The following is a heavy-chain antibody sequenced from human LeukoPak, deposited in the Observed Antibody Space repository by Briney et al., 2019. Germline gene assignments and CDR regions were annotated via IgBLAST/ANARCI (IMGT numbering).Heavy chain of an antibody. CDR2: INSNSGDT. CDR3: AREPHYDLLTDYALGYLDL. V-gene: IGHV1-2*02. CDR1: GYTFTGYY. D-gene: IGHD3-9*01. Sequence: ASVKVSCTASGYTFTGYYMHWVRQAPGQGLEWMGWINSNSGDTNYAQKFQGRVTMTRDTSISTAYMELSRLRSDDTAVYYCAREPHYDLLTDYALGYLDLWGRGTLLTVSP. J-gene: IGHJ2*01.